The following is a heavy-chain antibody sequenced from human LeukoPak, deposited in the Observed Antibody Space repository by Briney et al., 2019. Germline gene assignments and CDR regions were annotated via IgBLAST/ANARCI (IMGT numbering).Heavy chain of an antibody. Sequence: GGSLRLSCVGSGFTFSDYYMSWIRQAPGKGLEWVSYISGSSGTIFYADSVKGRFTISRDNAKNSLFLQMSSLRAEDTAIYYCARAAYRPDYWGQGTLVTVSS. J-gene: IGHJ4*02. D-gene: IGHD2-21*01. CDR1: GFTFSDYY. CDR3: ARAAYRPDY. V-gene: IGHV3-11*01. CDR2: ISGSSGTI.